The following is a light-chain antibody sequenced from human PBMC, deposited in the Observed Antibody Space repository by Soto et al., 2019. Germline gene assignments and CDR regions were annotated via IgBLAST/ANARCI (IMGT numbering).Light chain of an antibody. CDR1: QSISTW. CDR3: QQYNTYPLT. V-gene: IGKV1-5*01. CDR2: DAS. J-gene: IGKJ4*01. Sequence: DIQMTQSPSTLSASVGDRVTITCRASQSISTWLAWYQHKPGKAPKLLIYDASSLESGVPSRFSGSESGTEFTLTISSLQPDDFATYDCQQYNTYPLTFGGGNKVEIK.